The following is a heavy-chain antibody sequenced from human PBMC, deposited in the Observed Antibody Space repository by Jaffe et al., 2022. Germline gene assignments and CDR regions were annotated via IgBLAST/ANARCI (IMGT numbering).Heavy chain of an antibody. CDR3: ARGVIRSFDL. CDR2: IYYSGST. J-gene: IGHJ2*01. V-gene: IGHV4-59*01. Sequence: QVQLQESGPGLVKPSETLSLTCTVSGGSISSYYWSWIRQPPGKGLEWIGYIYYSGSTNYNPSLKSRVTISVDTSKNQFSLKLSSVTAADTAVYYCARGVIRSFDLWGRGTLVTVSS. CDR1: GGSISSYY. D-gene: IGHD3-16*01.